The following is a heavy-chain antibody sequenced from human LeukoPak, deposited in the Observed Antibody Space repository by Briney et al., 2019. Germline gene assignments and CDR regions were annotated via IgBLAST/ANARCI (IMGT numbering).Heavy chain of an antibody. D-gene: IGHD2-8*01. CDR1: GYTFTDYY. CDR2: INPNSGGT. CDR3: AIPYGTFDY. J-gene: IGHJ4*02. V-gene: IGHV1-2*02. Sequence: ASVNVSCKASGYTFTDYYMHWVRQAPGQGLEWMGWINPNSGGTNYAQKFQGRVTMTRDTSISTAYMELSRLRSDDTAVYYCAIPYGTFDYWGQGTLVTVSS.